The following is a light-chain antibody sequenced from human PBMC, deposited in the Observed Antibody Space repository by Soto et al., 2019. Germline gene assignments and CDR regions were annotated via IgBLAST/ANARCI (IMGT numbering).Light chain of an antibody. CDR2: GAS. V-gene: IGKV3-20*01. Sequence: EIVLTQSPGTLSLSPGERATLSCRASQSVSSSYLAGYQQKPGQAPRLLIYGASSRATGIPDRFSGSGSGTDFTLTISRLEPEDFAVYYCQLYGSSPPMTVGQGTRLEIK. CDR3: QLYGSSPPMT. J-gene: IGKJ5*01. CDR1: QSVSSSY.